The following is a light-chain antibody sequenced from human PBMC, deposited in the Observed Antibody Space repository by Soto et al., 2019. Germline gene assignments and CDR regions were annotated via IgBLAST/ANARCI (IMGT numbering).Light chain of an antibody. CDR1: QSISSW. Sequence: DIQMTQSPSTLSASVGDRLTITCRASQSISSWLAWYQQKPGKXPKXXIHDASSLQSGVPSRFSVIVSGTDFALNIHSLQLEDGATIYGQQTYTTPWTFGQGTKVDIK. V-gene: IGKV1-39*01. J-gene: IGKJ1*01. CDR3: QQTYTTPWT. CDR2: DAS.